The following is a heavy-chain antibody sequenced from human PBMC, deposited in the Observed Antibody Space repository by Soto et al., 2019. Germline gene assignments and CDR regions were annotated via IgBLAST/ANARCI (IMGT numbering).Heavy chain of an antibody. CDR2: ISNSGTT. J-gene: IGHJ5*02. CDR1: GASISSYY. V-gene: IGHV4-59*08. D-gene: IGHD6-13*01. CDR3: ARGQGVLGP. Sequence: PSETLSLTCTVSGASISSYYWGWIRQPPGKGLEWIGYISNSGTTNYNPSLNSRVTISVDTSKNHFSLNLSSVTAADTAVYYCARGQGVLGPRGQGTLVTVSS.